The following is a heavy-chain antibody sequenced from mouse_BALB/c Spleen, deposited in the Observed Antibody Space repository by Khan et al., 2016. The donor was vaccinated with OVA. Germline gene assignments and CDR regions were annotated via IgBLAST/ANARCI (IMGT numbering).Heavy chain of an antibody. V-gene: IGHV2-9*02. CDR1: GISLTSYD. J-gene: IGHJ2*01. CDR2: IWAGGST. CDR3: ARLEDI. Sequence: QVQLKESGPGLVAPSQSLSITCTVSGISLTSYDVHWVRQPPGPGLELLGVIWAGGSTNYNSALMSRLSISKDNSKSQVFLKMNSLQTDDTAMYYCARLEDIWGQGTTLTVSS. D-gene: IGHD1-3*01.